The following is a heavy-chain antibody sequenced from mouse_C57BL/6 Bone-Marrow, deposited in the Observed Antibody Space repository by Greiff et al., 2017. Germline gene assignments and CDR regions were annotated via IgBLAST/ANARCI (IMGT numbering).Heavy chain of an antibody. Sequence: QVQLQQPGAELVMPGASVKLSCKASGYTFTSYWMHWVKQRPGQGLEWIGEIDPSDSYTNYNQKLKGKSTLTVDKSSSTPYMQLSSLTSEDSAVYYCAREPPHYYGSSYWFAYWGQGTLVTVSA. CDR1: GYTFTSYW. V-gene: IGHV1-69*01. J-gene: IGHJ3*01. CDR3: AREPPHYYGSSYWFAY. CDR2: IDPSDSYT. D-gene: IGHD1-1*01.